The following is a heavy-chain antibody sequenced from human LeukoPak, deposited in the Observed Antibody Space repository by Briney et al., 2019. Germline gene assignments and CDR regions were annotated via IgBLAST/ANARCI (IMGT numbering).Heavy chain of an antibody. Sequence: GGSLRLSCAASGFTFSSYSMNWVRQAPGKGLEWVSSISSSSSYIYYADSVKGRFTISRDNAKNSLYLQMNSLRAEDTAVYYCASSGFQLLSITGAFDIWGQGTMVTVSS. CDR1: GFTFSSYS. CDR2: ISSSSSYI. J-gene: IGHJ3*02. V-gene: IGHV3-21*01. D-gene: IGHD2-2*01. CDR3: ASSGFQLLSITGAFDI.